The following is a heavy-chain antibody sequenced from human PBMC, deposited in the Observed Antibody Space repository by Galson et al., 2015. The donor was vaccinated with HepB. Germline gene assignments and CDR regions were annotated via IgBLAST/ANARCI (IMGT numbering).Heavy chain of an antibody. Sequence: SLRLSCAASGFTFSSYAMHWVRQAPGKGLEWVAVISYDGSNKYYADSVKGRFTISRDNSKNTLYLQMNSLRAEDTAVYYCASHSGSYPDYWYFDLWGRGTLVTVSS. CDR1: GFTFSSYA. CDR2: ISYDGSNK. V-gene: IGHV3-30*04. J-gene: IGHJ2*01. D-gene: IGHD1-26*01. CDR3: ASHSGSYPDYWYFDL.